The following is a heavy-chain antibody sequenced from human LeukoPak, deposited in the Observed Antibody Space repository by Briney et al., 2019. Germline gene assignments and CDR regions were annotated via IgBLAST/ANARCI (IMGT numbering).Heavy chain of an antibody. CDR3: ARTYYYDSSGNVPFDI. CDR1: GGSISDYY. J-gene: IGHJ3*02. CDR2: IYYSGST. Sequence: AETLCLTCTVSGGSISDYYWGWIRQPPGKGLEWIGSIYYSGSTYYNPSLKSRVTISVDTSKNHFSLKLSSVTAADTAMYYCARTYYYDSSGNVPFDIWGPGTMVTVSS. D-gene: IGHD3-22*01. V-gene: IGHV4-39*02.